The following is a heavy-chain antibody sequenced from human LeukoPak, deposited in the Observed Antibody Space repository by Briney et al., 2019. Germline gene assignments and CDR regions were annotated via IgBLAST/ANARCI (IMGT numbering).Heavy chain of an antibody. D-gene: IGHD3-10*01. V-gene: IGHV1-2*02. CDR3: ARRYGSGTHYYGVDL. CDR2: INPNSGDT. J-gene: IGHJ5*02. CDR1: GYTFNGDS. Sequence: ASVKVSCKASGYTFNGDSLHWVRQAPGQGLEWVGTINPNSGDTNYAQNLQGRVTLTRDTSINTAYMELSSLRSDDTAVYYCARRYGSGTHYYGVDLWGQGTQVTVSS.